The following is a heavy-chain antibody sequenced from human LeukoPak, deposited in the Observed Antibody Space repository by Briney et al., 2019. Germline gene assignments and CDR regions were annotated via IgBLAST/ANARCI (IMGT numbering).Heavy chain of an antibody. J-gene: IGHJ4*02. Sequence: ASVKVSCKASGYTFTGYYMHWVRQAPGQGLEWMGWINPNSGGTNYAQKFQGRVTMTRDTSISTAYMELSRLRSDDTAVYYCARAIAVAGTSRFDYWGQGTLVTVSS. CDR3: ARAIAVAGTSRFDY. V-gene: IGHV1-2*02. CDR1: GYTFTGYY. D-gene: IGHD6-19*01. CDR2: INPNSGGT.